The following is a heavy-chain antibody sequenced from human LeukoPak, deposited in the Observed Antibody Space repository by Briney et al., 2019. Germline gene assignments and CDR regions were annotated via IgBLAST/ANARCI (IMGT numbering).Heavy chain of an antibody. CDR1: EFTFSRYN. CDR2: VTSSSAHI. Sequence: GGSLRLSCAASEFTFSRYNMNWVRQAPGKGLEWVSSVTSSSAHIYYADSVKGRFTISRDNAKNSLFLQMNSLRAEDTAVYYCATRAGDSGSYYAFDIWGQGTMVTVSS. J-gene: IGHJ3*02. CDR3: ATRAGDSGSYYAFDI. V-gene: IGHV3-21*01. D-gene: IGHD3-10*01.